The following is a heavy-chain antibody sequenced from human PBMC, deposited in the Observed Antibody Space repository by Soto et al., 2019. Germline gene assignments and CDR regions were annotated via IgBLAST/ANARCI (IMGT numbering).Heavy chain of an antibody. D-gene: IGHD3-10*01. CDR2: IYYSGST. J-gene: IGHJ5*02. CDR1: GSSICSYY. V-gene: IGHV4-59*01. CDR3: ARGGIWFGEYPKWFDP. Sequence: SETLSLTCTVSGSSICSYYWSWIRHPPGKGLEWIGYIYYSGSTNYNPSLKSRVTISVDTSKNQFSLKLSSVTAADMAVYYCARGGIWFGEYPKWFDPWGQGTLVTVS.